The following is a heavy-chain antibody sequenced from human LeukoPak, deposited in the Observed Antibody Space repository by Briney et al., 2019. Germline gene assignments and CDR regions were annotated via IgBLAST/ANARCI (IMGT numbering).Heavy chain of an antibody. Sequence: SVKVSCKASGGTFSSYAISWVRQAPGQGLEWMGGIIPIFGTANYAQKFQGRVTITTDESTSTAYMELSSLRSEDTAVYYCARSPYYYDSSGYYGYFDYWGQGTLVTVSS. V-gene: IGHV1-69*05. CDR1: GGTFSSYA. CDR2: IIPIFGTA. CDR3: ARSPYYYDSSGYYGYFDY. J-gene: IGHJ4*02. D-gene: IGHD3-22*01.